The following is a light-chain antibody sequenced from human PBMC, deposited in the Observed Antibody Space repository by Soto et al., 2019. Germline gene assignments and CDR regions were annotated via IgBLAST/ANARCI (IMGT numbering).Light chain of an antibody. CDR3: QQYETSPRT. Sequence: ENVLTQSPGTLSLSPGERATLSCRASQSVRSTFLAWYQQKPGQAPRVIMYGVSSRATGIPDRFRGSGSGTDFALTISRLEPEDFAVYYCQQYETSPRTFGQGTKVEI. CDR2: GVS. J-gene: IGKJ1*01. CDR1: QSVRSTF. V-gene: IGKV3-20*01.